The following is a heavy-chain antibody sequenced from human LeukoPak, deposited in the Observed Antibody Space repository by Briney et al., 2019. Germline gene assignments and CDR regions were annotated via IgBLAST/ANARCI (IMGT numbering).Heavy chain of an antibody. D-gene: IGHD3-10*02. V-gene: IGHV3-48*04. CDR1: RFTFSTYS. CDR3: AELGITMIGGV. CDR2: ISSSGSTI. J-gene: IGHJ6*04. Sequence: GGSLRLSCAASRFTFSTYSMNWVRQTPGKGLEWVSYISSSGSTIYYADSVKGRFTISRDNAKNSLYLQMNSLRAEDTAVYYCAELGITMIGGVWGKGTTVTISS.